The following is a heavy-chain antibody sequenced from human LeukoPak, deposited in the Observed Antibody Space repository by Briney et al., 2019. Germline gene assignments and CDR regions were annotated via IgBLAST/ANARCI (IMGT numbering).Heavy chain of an antibody. D-gene: IGHD1-26*01. CDR1: GFTFSDYY. J-gene: IGHJ3*01. CDR2: ISNSCSTI. Sequence: GGSLTLSCAASGFTFSDYYMSWIRQAPGKGLEWVSYISNSCSTIYYADSVKCRFTISRDNAKNSLYLQMNSLTVEDTAVYYCASDASGAFDVRGQGTMVTVSS. CDR3: ASDASGAFDV. V-gene: IGHV3-11*01.